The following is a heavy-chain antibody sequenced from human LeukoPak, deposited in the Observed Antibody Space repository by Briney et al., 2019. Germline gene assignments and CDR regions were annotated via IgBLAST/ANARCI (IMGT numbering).Heavy chain of an antibody. V-gene: IGHV1-69*05. D-gene: IGHD1-14*01. CDR3: ASCPNWNHEWWFDP. CDR1: GGTFSSYA. J-gene: IGHJ5*02. Sequence: GASVKVSCKASGGTFSSYAISWVRQAPGQGLEWMGGIIPIFGTANYAQKFQGRVTITTDESTSTAYMELSSLRSEDTAVYYCASCPNWNHEWWFDPWGQGTLVTVSS. CDR2: IIPIFGTA.